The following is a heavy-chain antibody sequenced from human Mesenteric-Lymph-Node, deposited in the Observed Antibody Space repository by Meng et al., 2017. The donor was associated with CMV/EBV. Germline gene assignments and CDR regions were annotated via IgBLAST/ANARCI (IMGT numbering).Heavy chain of an antibody. CDR3: AHSRADLGHVTEY. CDR1: GFSLCPAAVG. J-gene: IGHJ4*02. CDR2: IYWDADK. D-gene: IGHD2-21*02. Sequence: FSGFSLCPAAVGVGWIRPPPGKSLEWLAIIYWDADKPYRPSLKSRLTVTKGTSKNQVVLTMTNMDPVDTATYYCAHSRADLGHVTEYWGPGTLVTVSS. V-gene: IGHV2-5*02.